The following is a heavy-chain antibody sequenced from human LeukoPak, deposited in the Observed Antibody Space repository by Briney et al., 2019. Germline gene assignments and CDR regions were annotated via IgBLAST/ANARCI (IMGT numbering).Heavy chain of an antibody. CDR3: ASTLIEGCSGCQNPGDY. J-gene: IGHJ4*02. V-gene: IGHV1-69*06. D-gene: IGHD6-19*01. Sequence: GASVKVSCKASGCTFSSYAISWVRQAPGQGLEWMGGIIPIFGTANYAQKFQGRVTITADKSTSTAYMELSSLRSEDTAVYYCASTLIEGCSGCQNPGDYWGQGTLVTVSS. CDR1: GCTFSSYA. CDR2: IIPIFGTA.